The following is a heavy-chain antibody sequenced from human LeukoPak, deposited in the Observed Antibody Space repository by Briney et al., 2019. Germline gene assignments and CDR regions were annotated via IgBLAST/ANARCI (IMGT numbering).Heavy chain of an antibody. CDR1: GDSVSSNSAA. CDR3: ARSRQDSSGWYWYYFDY. CDR2: TYYRSKWYN. Sequence: SQTLSLTCAITGDSVSSNSAAWNWIRQSPSRGLEWLGRTYYRSKWYNDYAVSVKSRITINPDTSKNQFSLQLNSVTPEDTAVYYCARSRQDSSGWYWYYFDYWGQGTLVTVSS. D-gene: IGHD6-19*01. J-gene: IGHJ4*02. V-gene: IGHV6-1*01.